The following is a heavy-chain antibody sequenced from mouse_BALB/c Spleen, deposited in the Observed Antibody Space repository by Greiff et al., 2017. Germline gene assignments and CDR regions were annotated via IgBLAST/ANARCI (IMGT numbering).Heavy chain of an antibody. CDR2: ISTYYGDA. CDR3: AYGYDGGFAY. V-gene: IGHV1S137*01. J-gene: IGHJ3*01. D-gene: IGHD2-2*01. CDR1: GYTFTDYA. Sequence: VKLQESGAELVRPGVSVKISCKGSGYTFTDYAMHWVKQSHAKSLEWIGVISTYYGDASYNQKFKGKATMTVDKSSSTAYMELARLTSEDSAIYYCAYGYDGGFAYWGQGTLVTVSA.